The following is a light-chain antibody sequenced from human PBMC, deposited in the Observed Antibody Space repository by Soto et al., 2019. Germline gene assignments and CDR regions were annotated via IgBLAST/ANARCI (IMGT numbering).Light chain of an antibody. V-gene: IGKV1-27*01. CDR1: QGITNY. Sequence: DIQMTHSPSSLSASVGDRVTITCRASQGITNYLAWYQQKPGKAPKLLIYGASTLQSGVPSRFSGSGSGTDFTLTISSLQPEDVATYYCQKYISAPFTFGPGTSVDIK. J-gene: IGKJ3*01. CDR3: QKYISAPFT. CDR2: GAS.